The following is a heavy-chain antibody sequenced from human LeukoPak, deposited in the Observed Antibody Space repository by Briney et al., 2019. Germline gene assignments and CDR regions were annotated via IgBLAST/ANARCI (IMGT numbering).Heavy chain of an antibody. J-gene: IGHJ3*02. Sequence: SETLSLTCTVFGGSISSSSYYWGWIRQPPGKGLEWIGSIYYSGSTYYNPSLKSRVTMSVDTSKNQFSLKLSSVTAADTAVYYCATYSSGYQDDAFDIWGQGTMVTVSS. CDR2: IYYSGST. V-gene: IGHV4-39*07. CDR3: ATYSSGYQDDAFDI. D-gene: IGHD3-22*01. CDR1: GGSISSSSYY.